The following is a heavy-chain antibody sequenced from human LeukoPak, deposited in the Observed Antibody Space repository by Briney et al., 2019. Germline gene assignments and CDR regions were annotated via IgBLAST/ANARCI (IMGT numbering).Heavy chain of an antibody. Sequence: ASVKVSCKASGYTFTSYDINWVRQATGQGLEWMGWMNPNSGNTGYAQKFQGRVTMTRNTSISTAYMELSSLRSEDTAVYYCARGTQQLVGGGFDYWGQGTLVTVSS. V-gene: IGHV1-8*01. CDR2: MNPNSGNT. CDR1: GYTFTSYD. D-gene: IGHD6-13*01. J-gene: IGHJ4*02. CDR3: ARGTQQLVGGGFDY.